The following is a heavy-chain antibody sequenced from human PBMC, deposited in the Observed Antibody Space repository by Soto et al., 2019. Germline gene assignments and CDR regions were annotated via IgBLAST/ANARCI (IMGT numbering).Heavy chain of an antibody. Sequence: KASETLSLTCTVSGGSISSSSYYWGWIRQPPGKGLEWIGSIYYSGSTYYNPSLKSRVTISVDTSKNQFSLKLSSVTAADTAVYYCARLGSSSSLLLTSNLAFDYWGQGTLVTVSS. CDR3: ARLGSSSSLLLTSNLAFDY. V-gene: IGHV4-39*01. J-gene: IGHJ4*02. CDR1: GGSISSSSYY. CDR2: IYYSGST. D-gene: IGHD6-6*01.